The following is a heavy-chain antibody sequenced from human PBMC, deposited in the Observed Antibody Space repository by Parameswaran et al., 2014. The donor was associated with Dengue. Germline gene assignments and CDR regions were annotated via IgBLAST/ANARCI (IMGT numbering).Heavy chain of an antibody. CDR2: ISGGGVTT. V-gene: IGHV3-23*01. CDR3: AKCPDGCYMDV. D-gene: IGHD2-15*01. J-gene: IGHJ6*04. Sequence: VRQAPGKGLEWVSGISGGGVTTYYVDSVKGRFTISRDNSKNTLYLQMNSLRAEDTAVYYCAKCPDGCYMDVWGKGTTVTVSS.